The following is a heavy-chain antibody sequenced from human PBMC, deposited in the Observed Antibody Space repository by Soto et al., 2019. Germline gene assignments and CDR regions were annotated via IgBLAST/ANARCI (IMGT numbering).Heavy chain of an antibody. Sequence: EVQLVESGGGLVQPGGSLRLSCAASGVTVSSNYMSWVRQAPGKGLEWVSVNYSGGSTYYADSVKGRFTISRDNSKNTLDLQMNSLRAEDTAVYYCARHGYNYGGGYFDYWGQGTLVTVSS. CDR3: ARHGYNYGGGYFDY. CDR2: NYSGGST. V-gene: IGHV3-66*04. J-gene: IGHJ4*02. D-gene: IGHD5-18*01. CDR1: GVTVSSNY.